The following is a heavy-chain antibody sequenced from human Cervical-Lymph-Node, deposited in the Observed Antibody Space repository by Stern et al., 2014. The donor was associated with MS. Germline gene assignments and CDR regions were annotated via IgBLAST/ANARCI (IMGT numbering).Heavy chain of an antibody. V-gene: IGHV2-5*02. J-gene: IGHJ4*02. CDR1: GFSVTTAGVG. Sequence: ESGPTLVKPTQTVTLTCTLSGFSVTTAGVGVGWIRQPPGKALEWLARLSWGGDKIYHPSFKKSLTITKDTSKNQVVLTMTNVDPVDTATYYCAHSRVKYCRGGTCYSSLFDYWGQGTLVTVSS. D-gene: IGHD2-15*01. CDR2: LSWGGDK. CDR3: AHSRVKYCRGGTCYSSLFDY.